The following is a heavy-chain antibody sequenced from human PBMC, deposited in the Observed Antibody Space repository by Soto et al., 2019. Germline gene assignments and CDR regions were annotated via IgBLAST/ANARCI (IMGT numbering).Heavy chain of an antibody. J-gene: IGHJ5*02. CDR2: INHNSGGT. Sequence: QVQPLQSGAEVKKPGASVKISCKASGHTFTGYYIHWVRQSPGQGLEWMGWINHNSGGTDYGQKFQGRVTMTRDTSISTVYMELTRLRSADTAVYYCARGKAIAAEIYNWFDPWGQGTLVTVSS. D-gene: IGHD2-15*01. CDR3: ARGKAIAAEIYNWFDP. CDR1: GHTFTGYY. V-gene: IGHV1-2*02.